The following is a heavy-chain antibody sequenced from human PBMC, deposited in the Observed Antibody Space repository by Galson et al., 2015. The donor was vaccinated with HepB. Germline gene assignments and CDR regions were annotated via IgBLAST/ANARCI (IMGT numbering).Heavy chain of an antibody. D-gene: IGHD3-10*01. V-gene: IGHV3-23*01. J-gene: IGHJ2*01. CDR2: ISGSGGST. CDR3: AKHAGDQWFFDL. Sequence: LRLSCSASGFTFSSYAMSWVRQAPGEGLEWVSGISGSGGSTYHADSVKGRFTISRDTSKNTVYLQMNSLRVEDTAVYYCAKHAGDQWFFDLWGRGSLVTVSS. CDR1: GFTFSSYA.